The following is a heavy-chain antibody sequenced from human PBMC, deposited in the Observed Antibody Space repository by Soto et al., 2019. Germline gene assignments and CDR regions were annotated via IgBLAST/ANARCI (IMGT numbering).Heavy chain of an antibody. V-gene: IGHV3-23*04. CDR1: GFGFRNYG. CDR3: AKLKGGLGRFYGMDA. D-gene: IGHD3-3*01. J-gene: IGHJ6*02. CDR2: ISSGGGST. Sequence: DEQLVESGGGSLQPGGSLRLSCAASGFGFRNYGMTWVRQSPGKGLEWVSLISSGGGSTDYADSVKGRFTISRDNSQNMLFLQMTGLRGDDTALYYCAKLKGGLGRFYGMDAWGQGTMVIVSS.